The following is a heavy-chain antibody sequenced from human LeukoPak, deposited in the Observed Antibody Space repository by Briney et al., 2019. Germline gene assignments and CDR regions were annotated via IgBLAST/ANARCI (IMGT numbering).Heavy chain of an antibody. CDR2: IIPIFGTA. CDR3: ARDAPEYYDILTGPNYYYYGMDV. J-gene: IGHJ6*02. CDR1: GGTFSSYA. V-gene: IGHV1-69*13. D-gene: IGHD3-9*01. Sequence: SVKVSFKASGGTFSSYAISWVRQAPGQGLEWMGGIIPIFGTANYAQKFQGRVTITADESTSTAYMELSSLRSEDTAVYYCARDAPEYYDILTGPNYYYYGMDVWGQGTTVTVSS.